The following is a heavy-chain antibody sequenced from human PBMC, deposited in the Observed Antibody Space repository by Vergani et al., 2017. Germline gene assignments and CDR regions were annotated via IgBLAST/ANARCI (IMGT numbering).Heavy chain of an antibody. CDR2: IYSGGSST. Sequence: EVQLLESGGGLVQPGGSLRLSCAASGFTFSSYAMSWVRQAPGKGLEWVSVIYSGGSSTYDADSVKGRFTISRDNSKNTLYLQMNSLRAEDTAVYYCAKGRGDYYYYMDFWGKGTTVTVSS. CDR1: GFTFSSYA. CDR3: AKGRGDYYYYMDF. D-gene: IGHD3-10*01. J-gene: IGHJ6*03. V-gene: IGHV3-23*03.